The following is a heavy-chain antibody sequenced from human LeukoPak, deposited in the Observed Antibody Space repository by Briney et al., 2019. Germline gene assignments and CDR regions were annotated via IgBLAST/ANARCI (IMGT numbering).Heavy chain of an antibody. J-gene: IGHJ4*02. CDR3: AKGGSAYSSGWYSHFDY. CDR2: ISGSGGST. CDR1: GFTFSSYA. V-gene: IGHV3-23*01. D-gene: IGHD6-19*01. Sequence: HPGGSLRLSCAASGFTFSSYAMSWVRQAPGKGLEWVSAISGSGGSTYYADSVKGRFTISRDNSKNTLYLQMNSLRAEDTAVYYSAKGGSAYSSGWYSHFDYWGQGTLVTVSS.